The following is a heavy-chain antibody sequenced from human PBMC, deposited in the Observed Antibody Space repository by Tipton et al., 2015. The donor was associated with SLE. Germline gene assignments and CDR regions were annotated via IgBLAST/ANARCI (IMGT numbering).Heavy chain of an antibody. CDR1: GGSISSGSYY. D-gene: IGHD3-10*01. V-gene: IGHV4-61*02. J-gene: IGHJ2*01. CDR2: IYTSGST. CDR3: ARDRRGWYFDL. Sequence: TLSLTCTVYGGSISSGSYYWSWIRQPAGKGREWIGRIYTSGSTNYNPSLKSRVTISVDTSKNQFSLKLSSVTAADTAVYYCARDRRGWYFDLWGRGTLVTVSS.